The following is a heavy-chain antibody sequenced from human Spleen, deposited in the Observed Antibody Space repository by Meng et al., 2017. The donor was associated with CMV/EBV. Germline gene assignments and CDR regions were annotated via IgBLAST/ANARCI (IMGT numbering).Heavy chain of an antibody. V-gene: IGHV1-46*01. CDR1: GYTFTSYY. Sequence: QVQLVQSGAEVKKPGASVKVSCKASGYTFTSYYMHWVRQAPGQGLEWMGRINPSGGSTSYAQKFQGRVTMTRDTSTSTVYMELSSLRSEDTAVYYCARSRTGVFGYFDLWGRGTLVTVSS. CDR2: INPSGGST. D-gene: IGHD7-27*01. CDR3: ARSRTGVFGYFDL. J-gene: IGHJ2*01.